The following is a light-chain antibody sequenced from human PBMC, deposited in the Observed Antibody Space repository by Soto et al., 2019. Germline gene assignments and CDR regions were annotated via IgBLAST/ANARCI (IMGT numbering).Light chain of an antibody. V-gene: IGKV1-39*01. CDR1: QSISSY. J-gene: IGKJ2*01. Sequence: DIQMTQSPSSLSASVGDRVTITCRASQSISSYLNWYQQTPGKAPKLLIYAAPSLQSGVPSRFSGSGSGTDFTLTISSLQPEDFATYYCQQSYSTPMYTFGQGTNLEIK. CDR2: AAP. CDR3: QQSYSTPMYT.